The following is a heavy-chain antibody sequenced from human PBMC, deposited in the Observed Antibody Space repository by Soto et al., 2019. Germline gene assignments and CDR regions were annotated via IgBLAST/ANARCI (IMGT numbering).Heavy chain of an antibody. CDR2: IIPILGIA. V-gene: IGHV1-69*04. CDR3: ARDPDGHIDLDH. CDR1: RATISCNS. J-gene: IGHJ4*02. Sequence: SAEACSKASRATISCNSLSWPRQATGQGLEWMGRIIPILGIANYAQKFQGRVTITADTSTSTAYMELRSLRSDDTAVYYCARDPDGHIDLDHWGQGTLVTVSS.